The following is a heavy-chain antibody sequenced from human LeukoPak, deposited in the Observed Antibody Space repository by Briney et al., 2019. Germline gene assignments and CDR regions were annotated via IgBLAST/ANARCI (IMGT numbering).Heavy chain of an antibody. CDR2: IDPSDSYT. CDR3: ARHGVWTTVLDY. CDR1: GYSFTSYW. D-gene: IGHD4-17*01. Sequence: LGESLKSSCKGSGYSFTSYWISWVRQMPGKGLEWMGRIDPSDSYTNYSPSFQGHVTISADKSISTAYLQWSSLKASDTAMYYCARHGVWTTVLDYWGQGTLVTVSS. J-gene: IGHJ4*02. V-gene: IGHV5-10-1*01.